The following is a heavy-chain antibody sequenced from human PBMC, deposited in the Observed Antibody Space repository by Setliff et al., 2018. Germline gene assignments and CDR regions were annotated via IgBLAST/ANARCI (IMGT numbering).Heavy chain of an antibody. V-gene: IGHV1-8*02. D-gene: IGHD6-13*01. CDR2: MNPNSGNT. Sequence: ASVKVSCKTSGYSFADYYIHWVRQAPGQGLEWMGWMNPNSGNTGYAQKFQGRVTMTRNTSISTAYMELSSLRSEDSAVYYCARAPIAAAGISMDVWGKGTTVTVSS. J-gene: IGHJ6*03. CDR1: GYSFADYY. CDR3: ARAPIAAAGISMDV.